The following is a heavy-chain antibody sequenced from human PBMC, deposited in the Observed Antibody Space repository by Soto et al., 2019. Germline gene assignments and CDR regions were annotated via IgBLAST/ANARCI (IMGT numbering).Heavy chain of an antibody. CDR1: GFTFSSYA. Sequence: QVRLVESGGGVVQPGRSLRLSCAASGFTFSSYAMHWVRQAPGKGLEWVAVISYDGSNKYYADSVKGRFTISRDISKNTLYLQMNSLRAEDTPVYYCARAGRLLLDYWGQGTLVTVSS. CDR2: ISYDGSNK. V-gene: IGHV3-30-3*01. J-gene: IGHJ4*02. CDR3: ARAGRLLLDY.